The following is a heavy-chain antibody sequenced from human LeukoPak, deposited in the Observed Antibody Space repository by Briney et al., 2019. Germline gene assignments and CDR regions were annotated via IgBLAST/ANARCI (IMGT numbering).Heavy chain of an antibody. Sequence: PSETLSLTCAVYGGSFSGYYWSWIRQPPGKGLEWIGEINHSGSTNYNPSLKSRVTISVDTSKNQFSLKLTSVTAADTAVYYRARDRELGYWGQGTLVTVSS. CDR1: GGSFSGYY. J-gene: IGHJ4*02. CDR2: INHSGST. V-gene: IGHV4-34*01. CDR3: ARDRELGY. D-gene: IGHD3-10*01.